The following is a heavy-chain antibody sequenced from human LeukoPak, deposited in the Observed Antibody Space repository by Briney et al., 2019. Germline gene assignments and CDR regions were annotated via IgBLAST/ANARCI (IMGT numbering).Heavy chain of an antibody. V-gene: IGHV3-7*01. CDR2: IKEDGSEK. CDR3: ATAVAAGWFDP. J-gene: IGHJ5*02. D-gene: IGHD6-13*01. CDR1: GFTFSSYW. Sequence: GGSLRLPCAASGFTFSSYWMSWVRQAPGKGLEWVANIKEDGSEKYYVDSVKGRFTISRDNAKNSLYLQMNNLRAEDTALYHCATAVAAGWFDPWGQGTLVTVSS.